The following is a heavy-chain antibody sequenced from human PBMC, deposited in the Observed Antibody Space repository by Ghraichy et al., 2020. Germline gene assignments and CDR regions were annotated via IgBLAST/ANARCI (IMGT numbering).Heavy chain of an antibody. D-gene: IGHD3-10*01. CDR3: ARHSYYYGSGSYYNEYYLDY. CDR2: IYYSGST. V-gene: IGHV4-59*08. CDR1: GGSISSYY. J-gene: IGHJ4*02. Sequence: SQTLSLTCTVSGGSISSYYWSWIRQPPGKGLEWIGYIYYSGSTNYNPSLKSRVTISVDTSKNQFSLKLSSVTAADTAVYYCARHSYYYGSGSYYNEYYLDYWGQGTLVTVSS.